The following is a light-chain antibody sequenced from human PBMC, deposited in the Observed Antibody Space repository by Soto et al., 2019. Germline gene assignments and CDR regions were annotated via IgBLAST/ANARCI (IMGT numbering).Light chain of an antibody. CDR3: QQSYSTPPT. Sequence: DIHMTQSPSSLPASVGDRVTITCRASQSISTYLNWYQQKPGKAPKLLIYAASSVQSGVPSRFSGSASGTDFTLTISSLQPEDFATYYCQQSYSTPPTFGQGTKLEIK. J-gene: IGKJ2*01. CDR1: QSISTY. CDR2: AAS. V-gene: IGKV1-39*01.